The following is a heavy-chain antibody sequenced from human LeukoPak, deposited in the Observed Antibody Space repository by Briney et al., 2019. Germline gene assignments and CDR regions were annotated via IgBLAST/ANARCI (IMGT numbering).Heavy chain of an antibody. CDR1: GGSMTHYF. V-gene: IGHV4-4*09. Sequence: SGTLSLTCTVSGGSMTHYFWNWIRQAPGKGLEWIGYTHTSGSPDYSRSLKSRVTISLDTSKNHFSLMLSSVTAADTAVYFCARATQRYCSGTTCFPYWFDTWGQGTLATVSS. CDR3: ARATQRYCSGTTCFPYWFDT. CDR2: THTSGSP. J-gene: IGHJ5*02. D-gene: IGHD2-2*01.